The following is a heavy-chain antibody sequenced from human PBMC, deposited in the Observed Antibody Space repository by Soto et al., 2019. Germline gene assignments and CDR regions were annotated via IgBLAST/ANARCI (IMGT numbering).Heavy chain of an antibody. CDR1: GYTLTELS. J-gene: IGHJ6*02. V-gene: IGHV1-24*01. D-gene: IGHD3-10*01. CDR3: ATGLLLWFGDHGMDV. CDR2: FDPEDGET. Sequence: QVQLVQSGAEVKKPGASVKVSCKVSGYTLTELSMHWVRQAPGKGLEWMGGFDPEDGETIYAQKFQGRVTIXXDXSXXRADMELSSLRSEDTAVYYCATGLLLWFGDHGMDVWGQGTTVTVSS.